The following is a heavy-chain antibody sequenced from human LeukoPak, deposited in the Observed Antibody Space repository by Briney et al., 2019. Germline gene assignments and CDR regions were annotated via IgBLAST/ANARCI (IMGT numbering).Heavy chain of an antibody. CDR1: GYTYTGYY. CDR2: INPNSGGT. CDR3: ARDPSTRPYYYYYYMDV. V-gene: IGHV1-2*02. J-gene: IGHJ6*03. Sequence: ASVKVSCKASGYTYTGYYMHWVRQAPGQGLEWMGWINPNSGGTNYAQEFQGRVTRTRDTSISTAYMELSRLRSDDTAVYYCARDPSTRPYYYYYYMDVWGKGTTVTVSS. D-gene: IGHD6-6*01.